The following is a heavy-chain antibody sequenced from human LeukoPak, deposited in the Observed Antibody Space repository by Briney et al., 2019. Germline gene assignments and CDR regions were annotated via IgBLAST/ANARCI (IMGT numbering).Heavy chain of an antibody. Sequence: SETLSLTCAVYGGSFSGYYWSWIRQPPGKGLEWIGYIYYSGSTNYNPSLKSRVTISVDTSKNQFSLKLSSVTAADTAVYYCARDGYYGSGSHTAYFDYWGQGTLVTVSS. V-gene: IGHV4-59*01. CDR1: GGSFSGYY. CDR3: ARDGYYGSGSHTAYFDY. J-gene: IGHJ4*02. D-gene: IGHD3-10*01. CDR2: IYYSGST.